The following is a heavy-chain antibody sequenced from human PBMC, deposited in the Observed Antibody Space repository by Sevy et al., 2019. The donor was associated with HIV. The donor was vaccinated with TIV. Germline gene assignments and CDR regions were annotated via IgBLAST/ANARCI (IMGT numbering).Heavy chain of an antibody. Sequence: GGSLRLSCTTSGFTFDDYAMTWFRQPPGKGLEWVAFITRNSYEAYGGTTDYAASVKGRFIISSANSKSIAYLQMNSLKTKDTAFYYCTRGLATADTPEYYFDYWGQGTLVTVSS. J-gene: IGHJ4*02. CDR3: TRGLATADTPEYYFDY. V-gene: IGHV3-49*03. CDR1: GFTFDDYA. D-gene: IGHD5-12*01. CDR2: ITRNSYEAYGGTT.